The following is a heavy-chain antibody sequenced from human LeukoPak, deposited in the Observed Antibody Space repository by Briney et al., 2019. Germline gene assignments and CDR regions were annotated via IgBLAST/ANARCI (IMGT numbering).Heavy chain of an antibody. CDR2: IYSGGST. CDR3: ARATTSSNY. Sequence: PGGSLRLSCAASEFSAGSNYMTWVRQAPGKGLEWVSLIYSGGSTYYADSVKGRFTISRDNSKNTLYLQMNSLRAEDTAVYYCARATTSSNYWGQGTLVTVSS. D-gene: IGHD1-26*01. CDR1: EFSAGSNY. J-gene: IGHJ4*02. V-gene: IGHV3-66*01.